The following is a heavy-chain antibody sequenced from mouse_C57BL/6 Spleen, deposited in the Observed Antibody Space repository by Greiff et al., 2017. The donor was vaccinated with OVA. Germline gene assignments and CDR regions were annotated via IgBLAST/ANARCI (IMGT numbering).Heavy chain of an antibody. V-gene: IGHV5-16*01. Sequence: VKLVESEGGLVQPGSSMKLSCTASGFTFSDYYMAWVRQVPEKGLEWVANINFDGSSTYYLYSLKSRFIISRDNAKNILYLQMSSLKSEDTATYYCAREESHYYAMDYWGQGTSVTVSS. CDR1: GFTFSDYY. CDR2: INFDGSST. J-gene: IGHJ4*01. CDR3: AREESHYYAMDY.